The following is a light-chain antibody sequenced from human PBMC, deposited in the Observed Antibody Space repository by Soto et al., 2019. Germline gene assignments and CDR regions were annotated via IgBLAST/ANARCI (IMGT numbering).Light chain of an antibody. CDR1: SSDFGGYNY. CDR3: SSYAGSNSYV. V-gene: IGLV2-8*01. CDR2: EVT. J-gene: IGLJ1*01. Sequence: QSALTQPPSASGSPGQSVTISCTGTSSDFGGYNYVSWYQQHPGKAPKLIIYEVTKRPSGVPDRFSGSKSGNTSSLTVSGHQAEDEADYYCSSYAGSNSYVFGTGTKLTVL.